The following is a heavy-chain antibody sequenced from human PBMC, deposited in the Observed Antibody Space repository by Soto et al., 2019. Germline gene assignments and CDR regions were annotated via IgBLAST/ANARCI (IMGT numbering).Heavy chain of an antibody. CDR2: VSHDGTKK. CDR1: GFTLSSHG. V-gene: IGHV3-30*03. J-gene: IGHJ4*02. Sequence: VELLESGGGVVQPGKSLRLSCAASGFTLSSHGMHWVRQAPGKGLEWVAVVSHDGTKKRYADSVKGRFTISRDNSKNTLYLQMSSLRGGDTGLYFCARDIDTAFVTDHYSELWGQGTLVLVSS. CDR3: ARDIDTAFVTDHYSEL. D-gene: IGHD5-18*01.